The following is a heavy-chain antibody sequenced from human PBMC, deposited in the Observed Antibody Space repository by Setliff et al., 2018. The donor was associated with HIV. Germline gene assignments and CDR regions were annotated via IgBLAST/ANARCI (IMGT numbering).Heavy chain of an antibody. CDR3: AAGYCGGDCYSRQSYFDY. V-gene: IGHV1-69*04. Sequence: SVKVSCKASGGTFSSYAINWVRQAPGQGLEWMGRSIPILGIGNDEQAQKFKGRVTFTADTSTSTVYMELSSLRSEDTAVYYCAAGYCGGDCYSRQSYFDYWGQGTLVTVSS. CDR1: GGTFSSYA. CDR2: SIPILGIG. D-gene: IGHD2-21*02. J-gene: IGHJ4*02.